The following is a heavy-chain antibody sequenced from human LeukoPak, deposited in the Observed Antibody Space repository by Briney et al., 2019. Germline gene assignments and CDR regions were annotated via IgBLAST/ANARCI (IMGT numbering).Heavy chain of an antibody. CDR1: GGTFSSYA. V-gene: IGHV1-69*05. J-gene: IGHJ4*02. Sequence: ASVTVSCKASGGTFSSYAISWVRQAPGQGLEWMGRIIPIFGTASYAQKFQGRVTITTDESTSTAYMELSSLRSEDTAVYYCAVGVAAAGPSLDYWGQGTLVTVSS. CDR3: AVGVAAAGPSLDY. D-gene: IGHD6-13*01. CDR2: IIPIFGTA.